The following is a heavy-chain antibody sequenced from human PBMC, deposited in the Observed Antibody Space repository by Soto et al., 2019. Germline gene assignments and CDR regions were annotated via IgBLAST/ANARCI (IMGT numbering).Heavy chain of an antibody. CDR2: IKSKTDGGTT. Sequence: GGSLRLSCAASGFTFSNAWMNWVRQAPGKGLEWVGRIKSKTDGGTTDYAAPVKGRFTISRDDSKNTLYLQMNSLKTEDTSVYYCTRPQYYYDSSGYYYYDYWGQGTLVTVSS. CDR3: TRPQYYYDSSGYYYYDY. CDR1: GFTFSNAW. J-gene: IGHJ4*02. V-gene: IGHV3-15*07. D-gene: IGHD3-22*01.